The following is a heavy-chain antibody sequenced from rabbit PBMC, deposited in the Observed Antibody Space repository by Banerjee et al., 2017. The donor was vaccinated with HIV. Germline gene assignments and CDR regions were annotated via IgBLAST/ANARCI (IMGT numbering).Heavy chain of an antibody. J-gene: IGHJ4*01. CDR3: ARDLTGVIGWNFDL. V-gene: IGHV1S45*01. D-gene: IGHD1-1*01. CDR1: GIDFSSYG. CDR2: INSNTGNT. Sequence: QEQLVESGGGLVTLGGSLKLSCKASGIDFSSYGISWVRQAPGKGLEWIACINSNTGNTVYASWAKGPFTISKTSSTTVTLQMTSLTAADTATYFCARDLTGVIGWNFDLWGQGTLVTVS.